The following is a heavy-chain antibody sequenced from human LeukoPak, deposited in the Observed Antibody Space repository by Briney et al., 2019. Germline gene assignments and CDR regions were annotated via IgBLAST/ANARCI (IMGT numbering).Heavy chain of an antibody. V-gene: IGHV3-74*01. Sequence: PGGSLRLSCVGSGFTFRTDWVNWVRQAPGKGLVWVSRINSDGSSTTYADSVKGRFTISRDNAKNTVYLQMNSLRAEDTAVYYCGGGGWLLDYWGQGTLVTVSS. J-gene: IGHJ4*02. CDR1: GFTFRTDW. CDR2: INSDGSST. D-gene: IGHD3-9*01. CDR3: GGGGWLLDY.